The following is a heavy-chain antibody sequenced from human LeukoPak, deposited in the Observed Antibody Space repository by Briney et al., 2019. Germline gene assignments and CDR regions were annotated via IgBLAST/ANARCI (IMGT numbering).Heavy chain of an antibody. V-gene: IGHV3-48*03. Sequence: QTGGSLRLSCAASGFTFSSYEMNWVRQAPGKGLEWVSYISSSGSTIYYADSVKGRFTISRDNAKNSLYLQMNSLRAEDTAVYYCARDLGVIVHPSDYWGQGTLVTVSS. J-gene: IGHJ4*02. CDR1: GFTFSSYE. CDR2: ISSSGSTI. CDR3: ARDLGVIVHPSDY. D-gene: IGHD3-16*02.